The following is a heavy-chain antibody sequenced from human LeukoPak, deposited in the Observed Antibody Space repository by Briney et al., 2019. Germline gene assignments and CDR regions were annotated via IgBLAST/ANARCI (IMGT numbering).Heavy chain of an antibody. CDR3: ASGDIVVVPAAMDY. CDR2: IYYSGST. Sequence: PSETLSLTCTVSGGSISSSSYYWGWIRHPPGKGLEWIGSIYYSGSTYYNPSLKSRVTISVDTSKNQFSLKLSSVTAADTAVYYCASGDIVVVPAAMDYWGQGTLVTVSS. CDR1: GGSISSSSYY. V-gene: IGHV4-39*01. D-gene: IGHD2-2*01. J-gene: IGHJ4*02.